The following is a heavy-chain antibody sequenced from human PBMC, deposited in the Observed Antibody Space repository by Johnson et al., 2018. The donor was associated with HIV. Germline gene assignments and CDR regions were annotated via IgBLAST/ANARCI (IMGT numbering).Heavy chain of an antibody. CDR2: INQDGSER. CDR3: ARKADAFVI. Sequence: VQLVESGGNLVQPGGSLRLSCAESGFTFSHYWMTWVRQAPGKGLEWVANINQDGSERYYVDSVTGRFTISRDNAKKSVYLQMNSLRAEDTAVYYCARKADAFVIWGQGTMITVSS. V-gene: IGHV3-7*05. J-gene: IGHJ3*02. CDR1: GFTFSHYW.